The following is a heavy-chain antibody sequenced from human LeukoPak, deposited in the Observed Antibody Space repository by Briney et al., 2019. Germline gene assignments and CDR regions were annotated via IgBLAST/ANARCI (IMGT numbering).Heavy chain of an antibody. CDR3: ARDGDGGVVAAYYYYYYGMDV. V-gene: IGHV1-18*04. D-gene: IGHD2-15*01. J-gene: IGHJ6*04. Sequence: ASVTVSCKASGYTFTSYGISWVRQAPGQGLEWMGWISAYNGNTNYAQKLQGRVTMTTDTSTSTAYMELRSLRSDDTAVYYCARDGDGGVVAAYYYYYYGMDVWGKGTTVTVSS. CDR1: GYTFTSYG. CDR2: ISAYNGNT.